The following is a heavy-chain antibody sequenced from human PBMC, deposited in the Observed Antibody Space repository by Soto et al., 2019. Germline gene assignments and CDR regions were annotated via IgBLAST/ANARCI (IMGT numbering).Heavy chain of an antibody. D-gene: IGHD6-25*01. CDR1: GFTFSSYA. J-gene: IGHJ6*02. CDR3: AKDKEGGHRYYYCGMDV. V-gene: IGHV3-23*01. CDR2: ISASGGST. Sequence: EVQLLESGGGLVQPGGSLRLSCAASGFTFSSYAMSWVRQAPGKGLEWVSAISASGGSTYYADSVKGRFTISRDNSKNPVYLQMNSLRAEDTAVYYCAKDKEGGHRYYYCGMDVWGQGTTVTVSS.